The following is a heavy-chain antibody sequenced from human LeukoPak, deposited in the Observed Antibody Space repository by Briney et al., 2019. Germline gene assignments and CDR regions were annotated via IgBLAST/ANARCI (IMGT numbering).Heavy chain of an antibody. J-gene: IGHJ4*02. D-gene: IGHD2-15*01. CDR2: IYYSGAT. Sequence: SETLSLTCTVSGGSINNYFWSWIRQHPGKGLEWIGYIYYSGATKYNPSLKSRVTISIDTSKSQFSLKLNSVTAADTAVYYCARVPRYCTSGTCLDYWGQGNLVTVSS. CDR1: GGSINNYF. V-gene: IGHV4-59*01. CDR3: ARVPRYCTSGTCLDY.